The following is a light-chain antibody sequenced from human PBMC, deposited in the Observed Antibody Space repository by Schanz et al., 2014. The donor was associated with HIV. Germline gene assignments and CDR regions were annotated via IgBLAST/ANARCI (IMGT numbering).Light chain of an antibody. CDR2: RAS. CDR1: QYISSW. Sequence: DIKMTQSPSTLSASVGDEVTITCRASQYISSWLAWYQQKPGQAPSLLIYRASSLEGGVSSRFSGSGSGTDFSLTITSLQPDDFATYYCQQFHAYPFTFGQGTKLEIK. J-gene: IGKJ2*01. V-gene: IGKV1-5*01. CDR3: QQFHAYPFT.